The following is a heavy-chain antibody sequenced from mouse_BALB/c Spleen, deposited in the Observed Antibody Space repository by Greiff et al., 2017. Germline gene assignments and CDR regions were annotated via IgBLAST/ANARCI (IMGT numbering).Heavy chain of an antibody. J-gene: IGHJ4*01. Sequence: VQLQQSGPELVKPGASVKISCKASGYSFTGYFMNWVMQSHGKSLEWIGRINPYNGDTFYNQKFKGKATLTVDKSSSTAHMELRSLASEDSAVYYCARRGGYGNYVNAMDYWGQGTSVTVSS. CDR3: ARRGGYGNYVNAMDY. CDR2: INPYNGDT. D-gene: IGHD2-1*01. V-gene: IGHV1-20*02. CDR1: GYSFTGYF.